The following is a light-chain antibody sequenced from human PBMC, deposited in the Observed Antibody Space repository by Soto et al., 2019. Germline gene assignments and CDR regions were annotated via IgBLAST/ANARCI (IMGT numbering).Light chain of an antibody. CDR1: SGQVTKIYS. CDR3: VLYFSSGISM. V-gene: IGLV8-61*01. Sequence: QTVVTQEPSFSVSPGGTVTLTCALTSGQVTKIYSPSWYQQTPGQAPRTVVYSTDIRSSGVPDRFSGSIVGNKAALTITGAQADDESDYYCVLYFSSGISMFGGGTKLTVL. J-gene: IGLJ3*02. CDR2: STD.